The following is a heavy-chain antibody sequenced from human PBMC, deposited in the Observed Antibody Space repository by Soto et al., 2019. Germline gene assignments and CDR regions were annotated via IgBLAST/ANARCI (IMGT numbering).Heavy chain of an antibody. CDR2: ISGIGSTI. Sequence: PGGSLRLSCAASGFTFSSYAMSWVRLAPGKGLEWVSAISGIGSTIYYADSVKGRFTISRDNAKNSLYLQMNSLRAEDTAVFYCASLYGSGSYDYYYYGMDVWGQGTTVTVSS. CDR3: ASLYGSGSYDYYYYGMDV. D-gene: IGHD3-10*01. J-gene: IGHJ6*02. V-gene: IGHV3-23*01. CDR1: GFTFSSYA.